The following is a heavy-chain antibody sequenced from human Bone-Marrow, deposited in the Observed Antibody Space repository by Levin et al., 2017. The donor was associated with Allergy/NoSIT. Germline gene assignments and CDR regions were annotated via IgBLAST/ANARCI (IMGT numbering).Heavy chain of an antibody. D-gene: IGHD3-10*01. CDR3: ARVGVTMVRGGGAHWFDP. CDR1: GYTFTGYY. J-gene: IGHJ5*02. Sequence: GASVKVSCKASGYTFTGYYMHWVRQAPGQGLEWMGWINPNSGGTNYAQKFQGRVTMTRDTSISTAYMELSRLRSDDTAVYYCARVGVTMVRGGGAHWFDPWGQGTLVTVSS. CDR2: INPNSGGT. V-gene: IGHV1-2*02.